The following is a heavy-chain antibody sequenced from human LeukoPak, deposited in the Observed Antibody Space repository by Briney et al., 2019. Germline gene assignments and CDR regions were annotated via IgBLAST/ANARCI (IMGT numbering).Heavy chain of an antibody. J-gene: IGHJ4*02. D-gene: IGHD3-22*01. CDR3: ARDNLGLGYYYDSSGYYFGYFDY. V-gene: IGHV4-59*01. CDR1: GGSISSYY. Sequence: SETLSLTCTVSGGSISSYYWSWIRQPPGKGLEWIGYIYYSGSTNYNPSLKSRVSISVDTSKNQFSLKLSSVTAADTAVYYCARDNLGLGYYYDSSGYYFGYFDYWGQGTLVTVSS. CDR2: IYYSGST.